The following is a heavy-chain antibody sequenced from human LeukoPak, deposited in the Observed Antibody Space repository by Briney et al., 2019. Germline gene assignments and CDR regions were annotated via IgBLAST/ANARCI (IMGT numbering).Heavy chain of an antibody. V-gene: IGHV4-30-2*01. CDR1: GGSISSGGYS. CDR2: IYHSGST. Sequence: SETLSLTCAVSGGSISSGGYSWRWIRQPPGKGLEWIGYIYHSGSTYYNPSLKSRVTISVDRSKNQFSLKLSSVTAADTAVYYCARVLGEGIDYWGQGTLVTVSS. D-gene: IGHD3-16*01. CDR3: ARVLGEGIDY. J-gene: IGHJ4*02.